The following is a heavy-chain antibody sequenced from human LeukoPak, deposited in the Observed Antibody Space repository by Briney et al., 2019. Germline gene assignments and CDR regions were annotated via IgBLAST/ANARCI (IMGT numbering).Heavy chain of an antibody. CDR3: ARDGIAAAAPNWFDP. D-gene: IGHD6-13*01. J-gene: IGHJ5*02. CDR2: ISYDGSNK. Sequence: PGGSLRLSCAASGFTFSSYAMHWVRQAPGKGLEWVAVISYDGSNKYYADSVKGRFTISRDNSKNTLYLQMNSLRAEDTAVHYCARDGIAAAAPNWFDPWGQGTLVTVSS. CDR1: GFTFSSYA. V-gene: IGHV3-30*04.